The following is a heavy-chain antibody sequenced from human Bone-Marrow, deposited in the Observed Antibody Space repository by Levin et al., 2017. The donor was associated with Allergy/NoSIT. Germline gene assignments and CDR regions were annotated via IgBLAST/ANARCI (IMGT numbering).Heavy chain of an antibody. CDR2: VHYSGTT. V-gene: IGHV4-59*02. D-gene: IGHD3-22*01. CDR3: VRRAPDRRWYDSALYFDL. Sequence: KASETLSLTCTVSGGSVSNFYWSWIRQPPGKGLEWIGYVHYSGTTNYNRSLRSRVTISLDTSRNQFSLKLRSVTAADTAVYYCVRRAPDRRWYDSALYFDLWGQGTLLTVSS. CDR1: GGSVSNFY. J-gene: IGHJ4*02.